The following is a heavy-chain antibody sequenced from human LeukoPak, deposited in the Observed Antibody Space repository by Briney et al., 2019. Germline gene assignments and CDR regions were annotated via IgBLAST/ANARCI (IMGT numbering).Heavy chain of an antibody. CDR2: IKQDGSEK. V-gene: IGHV3-7*01. J-gene: IGHJ6*03. CDR3: ATNTYYYDSSGYYAPSLYYMDV. Sequence: PGGSLRLSCAASGFTFSSYWMSWVRQAPGKGLEWVANIKQDGSEKYYVDSVKGRFTISRDNSKNTLYLQMNSLRAEDTAVYYCATNTYYYDSSGYYAPSLYYMDVWGKGTTVTVSS. D-gene: IGHD3-22*01. CDR1: GFTFSSYW.